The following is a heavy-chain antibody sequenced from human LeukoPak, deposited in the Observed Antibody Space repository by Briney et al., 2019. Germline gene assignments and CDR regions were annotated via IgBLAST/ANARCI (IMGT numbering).Heavy chain of an antibody. V-gene: IGHV4-38-2*02. Sequence: SETLSLTCTVSGYSISSGYYWGWIRQPPGKGLEWIGSIYYSGSTYYNPSLKSRVTISVDTSKNQFSLKLSSVTAADTAVYYCAREGLIVGATIDYWGQGTLVTVSS. CDR2: IYYSGST. CDR1: GYSISSGYY. CDR3: AREGLIVGATIDY. J-gene: IGHJ4*02. D-gene: IGHD1-26*01.